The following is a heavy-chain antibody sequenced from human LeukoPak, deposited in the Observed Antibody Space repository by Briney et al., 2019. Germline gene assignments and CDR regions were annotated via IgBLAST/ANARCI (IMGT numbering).Heavy chain of an antibody. CDR3: ASVEMAASSYYYGMDV. Sequence: PSETLSLTCAVYGGSFSGYYWSWIRQPPKKGLEWIGEINHSGSTNYNPSLKSRVTISVDTSKNQFSLKLSSVTAADTAVYYCASVEMAASSYYYGMDVWGQGTTVTVSS. CDR2: INHSGST. D-gene: IGHD5-24*01. CDR1: GGSFSGYY. V-gene: IGHV4-34*01. J-gene: IGHJ6*02.